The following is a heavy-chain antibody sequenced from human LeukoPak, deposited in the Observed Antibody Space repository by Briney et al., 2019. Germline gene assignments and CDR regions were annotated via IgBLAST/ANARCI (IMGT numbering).Heavy chain of an antibody. J-gene: IGHJ6*02. Sequence: SETLSPTCAVYGGSFSGYYWSWIRQPPGKGLEWIGEINHSGSTNYNPSLKSRVTISVDTSKNQFSLKLSSVTAADTAVYYCARDIVVVPAAMGGYYYYGMDVWGQGTTVTVSS. D-gene: IGHD2-2*01. CDR2: INHSGST. CDR1: GGSFSGYY. V-gene: IGHV4-34*01. CDR3: ARDIVVVPAAMGGYYYYGMDV.